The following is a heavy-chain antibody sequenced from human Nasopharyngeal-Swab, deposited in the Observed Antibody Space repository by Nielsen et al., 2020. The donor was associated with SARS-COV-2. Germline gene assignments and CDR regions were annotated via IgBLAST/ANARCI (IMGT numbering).Heavy chain of an antibody. Sequence: SETLSLTCTVSGGSISSYYWSWIRQPPGKGLEWIGYIYYSGSTNYNPSLKSRVTISVDTSKNQFSLKLSPVTAADTAVYYCARGGRSIAVAGRAFDYWGQGTLVTVSS. CDR2: IYYSGST. J-gene: IGHJ4*02. V-gene: IGHV4-59*01. CDR3: ARGGRSIAVAGRAFDY. CDR1: GGSISSYY. D-gene: IGHD6-19*01.